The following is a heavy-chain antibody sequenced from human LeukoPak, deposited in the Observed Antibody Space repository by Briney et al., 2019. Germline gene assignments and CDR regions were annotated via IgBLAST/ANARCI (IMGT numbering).Heavy chain of an antibody. CDR3: AKGRGYSYGSDY. CDR1: GFTFSTYW. V-gene: IGHV3-7*03. D-gene: IGHD5-18*01. CDR2: IKADGGEK. Sequence: GGSLRLSCAASGFTFSTYWMNWLRQTPGKGLEWVAKIKADGGEKDHVASVKGRFTISRDNSKNTLYLQMNSLRAEDTAVYYCAKGRGYSYGSDYWGQGTLVTVSS. J-gene: IGHJ4*02.